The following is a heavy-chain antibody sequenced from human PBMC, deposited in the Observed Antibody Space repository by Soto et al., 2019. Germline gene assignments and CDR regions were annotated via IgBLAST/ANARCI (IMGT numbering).Heavy chain of an antibody. D-gene: IGHD2-2*01. CDR3: AKDGEWRSNQLRFMDV. V-gene: IGHV3-30*18. CDR1: GFTFSSYG. CDR2: ISYDGSNK. J-gene: IGHJ6*02. Sequence: QVQLVESGGGVVQPGRSLRLSCAASGFTFSSYGMHWVRQAPGKGLEWVAVISYDGSNKYYADSVKGRFTISRDNSKNTLYLQMNSLRAEDTAVEYCAKDGEWRSNQLRFMDVWGQGTTVTVSS.